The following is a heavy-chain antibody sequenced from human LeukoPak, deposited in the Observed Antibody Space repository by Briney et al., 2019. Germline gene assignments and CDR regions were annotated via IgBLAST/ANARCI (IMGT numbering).Heavy chain of an antibody. J-gene: IGHJ3*02. V-gene: IGHV4-34*01. CDR2: INHSGST. D-gene: IGHD3-10*01. CDR3: ATGESDASDI. Sequence: SETLSLTCAVYGGSFSGYYWSWIRQPPGKGLEWIGEINHSGSTNYNPSLKSRVTISVDTSKNQFSLKLSSVTAADTAVYYCATGESDASDIWGQGTMVTVSS. CDR1: GGSFSGYY.